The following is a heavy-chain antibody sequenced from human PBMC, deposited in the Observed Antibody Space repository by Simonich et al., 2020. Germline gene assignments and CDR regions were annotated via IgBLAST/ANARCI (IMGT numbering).Heavy chain of an antibody. J-gene: IGHJ6*02. CDR3: ARVGYSNYYYYGMDV. CDR1: GYSISRGYY. CDR2: IYHSGRT. D-gene: IGHD6-13*01. Sequence: QVQLQESGPGLVKPSETLSLTCAVSGYSISRGYYWGWIRQPPGKGLEWIGSIYHSGRTYYTPALKRRATISVDTSKNQFSLKLSSVPAADTAVYYCARVGYSNYYYYGMDVWGQGTTVTVSS. V-gene: IGHV4-38-2*01.